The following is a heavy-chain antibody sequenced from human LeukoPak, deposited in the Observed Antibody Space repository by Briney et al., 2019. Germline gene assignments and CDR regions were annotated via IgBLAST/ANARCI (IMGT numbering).Heavy chain of an antibody. CDR2: ISGSGGST. D-gene: IGHD4-17*01. J-gene: IGHJ3*02. V-gene: IGHV3-23*01. CDR3: AKDFFGYGDYRDAFDI. Sequence: RGSLRLSCAASGFTFSSYAMSWVRQAPGKGLEWVSAISGSGGSTYYADSVKGRFTISRDNSKNTLYLQMNSLRAEDTAVYYCAKDFFGYGDYRDAFDIWGQGTMVTVSS. CDR1: GFTFSSYA.